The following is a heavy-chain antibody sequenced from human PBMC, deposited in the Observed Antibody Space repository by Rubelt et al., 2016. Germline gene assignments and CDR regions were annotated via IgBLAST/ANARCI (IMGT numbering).Heavy chain of an antibody. CDR3: ARAMGGDLWSYDAFDI. D-gene: IGHD3-3*01. J-gene: IGHJ3*02. CDR2: VSYDGSNK. CDR1: SSYA. Sequence: SSYAMHWVRQAPGKGLDWVAVVSYDGSNKFYADSVKGRFTISRDTSKNTLFLHMNSLRGEDTAVYYCARAMGGDLWSYDAFDIWGQGTMVSVSS. V-gene: IGHV3-30*04.